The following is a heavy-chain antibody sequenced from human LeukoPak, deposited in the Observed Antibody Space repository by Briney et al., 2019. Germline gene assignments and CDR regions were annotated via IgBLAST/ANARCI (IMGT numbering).Heavy chain of an antibody. CDR1: GYTFTSYG. CDR3: AILSGSSVRDLHDAFDI. V-gene: IGHV1-18*01. J-gene: IGHJ3*02. Sequence: GASVKVSCKASGYTFTSYGIGWVRQAPGQGLEWMGWISVYNGNTNYAQKLQGRVTMTTDTSTSTAYMDLRSLRSDDTAVYYCAILSGSSVRDLHDAFDIWGQGTMVTVSS. CDR2: ISVYNGNT. D-gene: IGHD1-26*01.